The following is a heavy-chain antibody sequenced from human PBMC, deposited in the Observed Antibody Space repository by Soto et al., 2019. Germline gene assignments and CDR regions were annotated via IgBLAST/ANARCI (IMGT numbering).Heavy chain of an antibody. CDR1: GYTFSKYA. D-gene: IGHD3-9*01. CDR3: ARGHDILTGYSNDYYFDY. Sequence: ASVKVSCKASGYTFSKYAMQWVRQALGQRPEWMGWINAGNGNTKYSQKFQGRVTITRDTSASTAYMELSSLRSEDTAVYYCARGHDILTGYSNDYYFDYWGQGTLVTVSS. V-gene: IGHV1-3*01. J-gene: IGHJ4*02. CDR2: INAGNGNT.